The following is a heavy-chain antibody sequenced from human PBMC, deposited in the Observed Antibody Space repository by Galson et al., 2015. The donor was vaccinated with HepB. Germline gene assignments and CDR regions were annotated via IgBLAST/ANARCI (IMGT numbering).Heavy chain of an antibody. V-gene: IGHV3-23*01. D-gene: IGHD4-11*01. J-gene: IGHJ4*02. Sequence: SLRLSCAASGFTFGSYVMTWVRQAPGKGLEWVPVISDSGGNTYYADSVKGRFTISRDNSKSTLYLQMNSLRAEDTAVYYCAKYPDPQATVKAFDYWGQGTLVTVSS. CDR3: AKYPDPQATVKAFDY. CDR2: ISDSGGNT. CDR1: GFTFGSYV.